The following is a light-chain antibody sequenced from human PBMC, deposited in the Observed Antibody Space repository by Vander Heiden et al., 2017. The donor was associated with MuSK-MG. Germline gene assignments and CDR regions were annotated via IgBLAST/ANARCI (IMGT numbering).Light chain of an antibody. CDR2: QDS. Sequence: SYELTQPPSVSVSPGQTASITCSGDKLGDKYACWYQQKPGQSPVRVIYQDSKRPSGIPERFSGSNSGNTATLTISGTQAMDEADDYCQAWDSSTVVCGGGTKLTVL. CDR1: KLGDKY. J-gene: IGLJ2*01. CDR3: QAWDSSTVV. V-gene: IGLV3-1*01.